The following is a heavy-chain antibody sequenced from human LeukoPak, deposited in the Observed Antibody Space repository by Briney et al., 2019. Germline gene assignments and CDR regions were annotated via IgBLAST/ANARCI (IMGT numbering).Heavy chain of an antibody. CDR1: GGSISSSSYY. D-gene: IGHD2-2*01. J-gene: IGHJ6*03. Sequence: NPSETLSLTCTVSGGSISSSSYYWGWIRQPPGKGLEWIGSVFHSGSTYYNPSLKSRVTISVDTSKNQFSLKLSSVTAADTAVYYCARQYCSSTSCYYYYYHMDVWGKGTTVTVSS. CDR2: VFHSGST. CDR3: ARQYCSSTSCYYYYYHMDV. V-gene: IGHV4-39*01.